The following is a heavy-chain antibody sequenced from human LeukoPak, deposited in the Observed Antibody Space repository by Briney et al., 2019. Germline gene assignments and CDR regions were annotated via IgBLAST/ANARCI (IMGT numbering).Heavy chain of an antibody. CDR2: IHPSGST. CDR3: ARGPPPDFDY. V-gene: IGHV4-4*07. CDR1: GDSISSYY. Sequence: PSETLSLTCTVSGDSISSYYWSWVRQPAGKGLEWIGRIHPSGSTNYNPSLKCRVTLSVDTSKNQFSLKLSSVTAADTAVYYCARGPPPDFDYWGRGTLVTVSS. J-gene: IGHJ4*02.